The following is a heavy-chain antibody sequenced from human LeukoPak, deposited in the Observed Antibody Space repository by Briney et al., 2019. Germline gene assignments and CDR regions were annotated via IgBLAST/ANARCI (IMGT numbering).Heavy chain of an antibody. D-gene: IGHD3-10*01. CDR2: INHSGTT. Sequence: SETLSLTCAVYGGSFSGYYWSWIRQPPGKGLEWIGEINHSGTTNYNSSLKSRVTMSVDTSKNQFSLKLTSVTAADTAVYYCARRTLRGVIKYWGQGTLVTVSS. CDR1: GGSFSGYY. J-gene: IGHJ4*02. CDR3: ARRTLRGVIKY. V-gene: IGHV4-34*01.